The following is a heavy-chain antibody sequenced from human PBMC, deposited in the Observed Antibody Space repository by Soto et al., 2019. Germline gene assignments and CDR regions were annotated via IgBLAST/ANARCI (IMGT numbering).Heavy chain of an antibody. J-gene: IGHJ6*02. CDR1: GFTFDDYA. Sequence: SLKISCAASGFTFDDYAMHWVRQAPGKGLEWVSGISWNSGSIGYADSVKGRFTISRDNAKNSLYLQMNSLRAEDTALYYCAKDIGVDYDFWSGSPYYYYYYGMDVWGQGTTVTVSS. CDR2: ISWNSGSI. V-gene: IGHV3-9*01. D-gene: IGHD3-3*01. CDR3: AKDIGVDYDFWSGSPYYYYYYGMDV.